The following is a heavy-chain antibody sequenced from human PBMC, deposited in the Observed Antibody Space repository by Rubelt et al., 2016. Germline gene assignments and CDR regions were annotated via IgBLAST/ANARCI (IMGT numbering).Heavy chain of an antibody. CDR3: ARDAYGSVTDY. J-gene: IGHJ4*02. Sequence: QVQLQQWGAGLLKPSETLSLTCAVYGGSFSGYYWSWIRQPAGKGLEWIGRIYTSGSTNYNPSLKSRVTMSVDTSKNQFSLKLSSVTAADTAVYYCARDAYGSVTDYWGQGTLVTVSS. CDR1: GGSFSGYY. CDR2: IYTSGST. D-gene: IGHD3-10*01. V-gene: IGHV4-59*10.